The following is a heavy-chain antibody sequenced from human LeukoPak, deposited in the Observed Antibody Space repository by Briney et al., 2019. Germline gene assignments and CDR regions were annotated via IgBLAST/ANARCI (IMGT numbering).Heavy chain of an antibody. CDR1: GGSISSYY. CDR3: ARSGLDFYDSSGYFED. Sequence: SETLSLTCTVSGGSISSYYWSWIRQPPGKGLEWIGYIYDSGSTNYNPPLKSRVTISVDTSKNQFSLKLSSVTAADTAVYYCARSGLDFYDSSGYFEDWGQGTLVTVSS. J-gene: IGHJ4*02. V-gene: IGHV4-59*01. CDR2: IYDSGST. D-gene: IGHD3-22*01.